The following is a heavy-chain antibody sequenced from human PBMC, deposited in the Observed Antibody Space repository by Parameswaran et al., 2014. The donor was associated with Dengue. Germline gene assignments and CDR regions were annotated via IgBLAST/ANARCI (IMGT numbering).Heavy chain of an antibody. V-gene: IGHV3-30*18. Sequence: WIRQPPGKGLEWVAVISYDGSNKYYADSVKGRFTISRDNSKNTLYLQMNSLRAEDTAVYYCAKDRVVVANYYYGMDVWGQGTTVTVSS. J-gene: IGHJ6*02. CDR2: ISYDGSNK. D-gene: IGHD2-15*01. CDR3: AKDRVVVANYYYGMDV.